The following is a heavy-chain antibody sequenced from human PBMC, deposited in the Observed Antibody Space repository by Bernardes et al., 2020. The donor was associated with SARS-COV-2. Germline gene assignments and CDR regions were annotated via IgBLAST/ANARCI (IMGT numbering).Heavy chain of an antibody. CDR3: TKNSGIFSP. Sequence: GGSLRLSCVASGFNFETTDMSWVRQAPGMGLEWVSTISESGDATFYADSVKGRFTISRDNSQNTLFLQMNSLGVDDTAIYYCTKNSGIFSPWGQGSLVTVSS. CDR2: ISESGDAT. D-gene: IGHD5-12*01. V-gene: IGHV3-23*01. CDR1: GFNFETTD. J-gene: IGHJ5*02.